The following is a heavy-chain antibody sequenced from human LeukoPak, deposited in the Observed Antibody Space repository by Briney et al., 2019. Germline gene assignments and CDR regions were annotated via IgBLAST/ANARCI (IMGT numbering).Heavy chain of an antibody. CDR1: GFTFISYF. CDR2: IKPDGSET. V-gene: IGHV3-7*01. D-gene: IGHD3-10*01. Sequence: PGGSLRLSCAASGFTFISYFMNWVRQAPGKGLEWVANIKPDGSETYYVDSVKGRFTISIDNTKNSLYLQMNSLRAEDTAVYYCARGGSWSFDYWGQGTLVSVSS. J-gene: IGHJ4*02. CDR3: ARGGSWSFDY.